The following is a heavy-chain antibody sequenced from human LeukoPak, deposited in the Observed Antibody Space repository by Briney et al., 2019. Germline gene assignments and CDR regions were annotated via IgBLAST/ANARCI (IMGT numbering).Heavy chain of an antibody. CDR1: GVSFSDYF. V-gene: IGHV4-34*01. J-gene: IGHJ5*02. Sequence: SETLSLTCAVYGVSFSDYFWTWVRQPPGKGLEWVGEINHSGSTNYNPSLKSRVTISVDTSKNQFSLKVTSVIAADTAVYYCARQDYYDSSGHNWFDPWGQGTLVTVSS. D-gene: IGHD3-22*01. CDR2: INHSGST. CDR3: ARQDYYDSSGHNWFDP.